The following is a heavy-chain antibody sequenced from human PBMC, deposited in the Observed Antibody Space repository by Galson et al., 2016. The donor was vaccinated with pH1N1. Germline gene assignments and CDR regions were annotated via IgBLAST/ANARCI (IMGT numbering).Heavy chain of an antibody. V-gene: IGHV3-33*08. D-gene: IGHD3-16*01. J-gene: IGHJ6*02. CDR2: QWYDGSNE. CDR1: GFTFSSYA. CDR3: ARDLTTGRTFSYYGMDA. Sequence: SLRLSCAASGFTFSSYAMSWVRQAPGKGLEWVAVQWYDGSNEHYADSVKGRFTISRDNSKNTLYVHMNSLRVEDTAVYYCARDLTTGRTFSYYGMDAWGQGTTVTVSS.